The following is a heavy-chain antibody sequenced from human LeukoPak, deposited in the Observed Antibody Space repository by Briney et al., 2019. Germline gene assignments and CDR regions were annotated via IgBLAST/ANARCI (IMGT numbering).Heavy chain of an antibody. CDR1: GGTFSSYA. J-gene: IGHJ6*02. CDR2: IIPIFGTA. CDR3: ARAGSGRHYYYYGMDV. V-gene: IGHV1-69*13. D-gene: IGHD3-10*01. Sequence: GASVKVSCKASGGTFSSYAISWARQAPGQGLEWMGGIIPIFGTANYAQKFQGRVTITADESTSTAYMELSSLRSEDTAVYYCARAGSGRHYYYYGMDVWGQGTTVTVSS.